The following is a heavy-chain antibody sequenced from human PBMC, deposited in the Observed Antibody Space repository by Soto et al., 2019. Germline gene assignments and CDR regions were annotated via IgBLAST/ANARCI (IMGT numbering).Heavy chain of an antibody. CDR2: ISYDGSNK. CDR3: AGGKYYFDY. J-gene: IGHJ4*02. Sequence: GGSLRLSCAASGFTFSSYSMHWARQAPGKGLEWVAFISYDGSNKYYPDSVKGRFTISRDNSKNTLYLQMNSLRAEDTAMYYCAGGKYYFDYCGQGTLVTVSS. D-gene: IGHD1-26*01. V-gene: IGHV3-33*08. CDR1: GFTFSSYS.